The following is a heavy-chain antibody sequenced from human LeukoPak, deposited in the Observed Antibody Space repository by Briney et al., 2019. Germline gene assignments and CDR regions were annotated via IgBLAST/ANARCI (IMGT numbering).Heavy chain of an antibody. CDR2: IKSDGSET. J-gene: IGHJ4*02. CDR1: GFTFSSYW. Sequence: GGSLRLSCAASGFTFSSYWMHWVRQAPGKGLMWVSRIKSDGSETSYADSVKGRFTISRDNARNTLYLQMNSLRAEDTAVYYCARDRRGPAEFDYWGQGTLVTVSS. V-gene: IGHV3-74*01. D-gene: IGHD6-25*01. CDR3: ARDRRGPAEFDY.